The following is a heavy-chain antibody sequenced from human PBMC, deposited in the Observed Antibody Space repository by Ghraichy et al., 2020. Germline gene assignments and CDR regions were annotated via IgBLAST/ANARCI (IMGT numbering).Heavy chain of an antibody. CDR3: ARQLPGIVVVVAAGYFDY. Sequence: GGSLRLSCAASGFAFSSYAMTWVRQAPGKGLEWVSGISGTGGSTFYADSVKGRFIIFRDNSKNTLFLQMNSLRAEDTAVYYCARQLPGIVVVVAAGYFDYWGQGTLVTVSS. J-gene: IGHJ4*02. CDR2: ISGTGGST. CDR1: GFAFSSYA. D-gene: IGHD2-15*01. V-gene: IGHV3-23*01.